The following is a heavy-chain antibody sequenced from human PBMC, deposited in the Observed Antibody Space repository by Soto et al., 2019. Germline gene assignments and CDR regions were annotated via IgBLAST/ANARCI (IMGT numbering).Heavy chain of an antibody. CDR1: GGTFSSYA. Sequence: QVQLVQSGAEVKKPGSSVKVSCKASGGTFSSYAISWVRQAPGQGLEWMGGIIPIFGTANYAQKFQGRVTITADESTSTAYMELSSLRSEDTAVYYCAEAGIAAAGTIYYYGMDVWGQGTTVTVSS. J-gene: IGHJ6*02. CDR3: AEAGIAAAGTIYYYGMDV. CDR2: IIPIFGTA. V-gene: IGHV1-69*01. D-gene: IGHD6-13*01.